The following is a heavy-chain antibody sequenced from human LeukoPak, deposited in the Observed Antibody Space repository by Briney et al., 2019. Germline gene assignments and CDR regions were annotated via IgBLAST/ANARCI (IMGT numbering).Heavy chain of an antibody. V-gene: IGHV4-34*01. D-gene: IGHD2-2*01. CDR2: INHRGST. Sequence: SETLSLTCAVYGGSFSGYYWSWIRQPPGKGLEWIGEINHRGSTNYNPSLKSRVTISVDTSKNQFSLKLSSVTAADTAVYYCARYVVVPARGYYYYYMDVWGKGTTVTVSS. J-gene: IGHJ6*03. CDR3: ARYVVVPARGYYYYYMDV. CDR1: GGSFSGYY.